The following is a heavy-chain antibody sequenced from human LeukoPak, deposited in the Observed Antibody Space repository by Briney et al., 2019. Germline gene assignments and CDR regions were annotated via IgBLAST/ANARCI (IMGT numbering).Heavy chain of an antibody. CDR1: GFTFSSYG. D-gene: IGHD6-13*01. J-gene: IGHJ4*02. V-gene: IGHV3-33*01. CDR3: ARYSSSSWYTFDY. CDR2: IWYDGSNK. Sequence: GGSLRLSCAASGFTFSSYGMQWVRPAPGKGLEWVAVIWYDGSNKYYADSVEGRFTISRDNSKNTLYLQMNSLRAEDTAVYYCARYSSSSWYTFDYWGQGTLVTVSS.